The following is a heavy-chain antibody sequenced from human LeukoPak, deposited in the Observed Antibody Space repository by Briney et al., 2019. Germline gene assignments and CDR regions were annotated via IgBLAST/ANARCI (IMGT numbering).Heavy chain of an antibody. Sequence: SQTQSLTCAVSGGSISSGGYSWSWIRQPPGKGLEWIGYIYHSGSTYYNPSLKSRVTISVDRSKNQFSLKLSSVTAADTAVYYCARAAVATADAFDIWGQGTMVTVSS. CDR1: GGSISSGGYS. CDR2: IYHSGST. D-gene: IGHD5-12*01. CDR3: ARAAVATADAFDI. V-gene: IGHV4-30-2*01. J-gene: IGHJ3*02.